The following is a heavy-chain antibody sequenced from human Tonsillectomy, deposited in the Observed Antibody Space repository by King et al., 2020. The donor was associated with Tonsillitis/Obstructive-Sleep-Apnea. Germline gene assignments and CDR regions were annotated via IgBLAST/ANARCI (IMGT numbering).Heavy chain of an antibody. Sequence: QLVQSGAEVKRPGASVKVSCKVSGYPLTDLSLHWVRLAPGKGLEWMGGFDPEDDETVYAQTFQGRVTLTEDKSTYTYYMELSSLRSEDTAGYYCATGYCRSSTCYWNAFDIWGQGTVVTVSS. D-gene: IGHD2-2*01. J-gene: IGHJ3*02. CDR2: FDPEDDET. V-gene: IGHV1-24*01. CDR1: GYPLTDLS. CDR3: ATGYCRSSTCYWNAFDI.